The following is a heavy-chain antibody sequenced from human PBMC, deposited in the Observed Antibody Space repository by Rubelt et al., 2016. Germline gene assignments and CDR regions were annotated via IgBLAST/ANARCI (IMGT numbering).Heavy chain of an antibody. CDR2: IIPIFGTA. CDR1: GGTFSSYA. Sequence: QVQLVQSGAEVKKPGSSVKVSCKASGGTFSSYAISWVRPAPGQGLEWMGGIIPIFGTANYAQKFQGRVTMTADKSTSTSYMELSSLRSEDTAVYYCARDLVGVVITTHDAVDIWGQGTMVTVSS. D-gene: IGHD3-22*01. CDR3: ARDLVGVVITTHDAVDI. V-gene: IGHV1-69*06. J-gene: IGHJ3*02.